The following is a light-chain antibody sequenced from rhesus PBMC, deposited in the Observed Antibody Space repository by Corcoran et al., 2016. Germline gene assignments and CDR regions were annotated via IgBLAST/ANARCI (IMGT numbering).Light chain of an antibody. J-gene: IGKJ3*01. CDR3: QHSYGTPFT. CDR1: ENVHTY. V-gene: IGKV1-74*01. CDR2: AAS. Sequence: DIQMTQSPSSLSASVGDRLTIPCRASENVHTYLHWYQQKPGKAPKLLIYAASTLQSGVPSRFSGSGSGTDYTFTSSSLQPEDVATYYCQHSYGTPFTFGPGTKVDIK.